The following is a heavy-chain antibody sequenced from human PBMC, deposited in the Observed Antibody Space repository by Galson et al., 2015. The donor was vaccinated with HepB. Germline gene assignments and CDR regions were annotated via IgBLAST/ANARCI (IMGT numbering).Heavy chain of an antibody. CDR3: AKDLYSSGWYIDY. CDR1: GFTFDDYA. J-gene: IGHJ4*02. Sequence: SLRLSCAASGFTFDDYAMHWVRQAPGKGLEWVSGISWNSGSIGYADSVKGRFTISRDNAKHSLYLQMNSLRAEDTALYYCAKDLYSSGWYIDYWGQGTLVTVSS. CDR2: ISWNSGSI. V-gene: IGHV3-9*01. D-gene: IGHD6-19*01.